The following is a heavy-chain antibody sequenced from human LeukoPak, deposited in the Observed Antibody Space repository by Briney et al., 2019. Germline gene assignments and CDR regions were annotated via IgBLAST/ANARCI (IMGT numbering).Heavy chain of an antibody. CDR1: GFSFSTYG. D-gene: IGHD1-1*01. J-gene: IGHJ4*02. CDR2: IVGSSSNI. V-gene: IGHV3-48*04. CDR3: ATDSPETAAFDY. Sequence: GGSLRLSCTPSGFSFSTYGMNWVRRAQGRGLEWVSYIVGSSSNIYYADSVKGRFTISRDNAKNSLYLQMDSLRAEDTAVYYCATDSPETAAFDYWGQGTLVTVSS.